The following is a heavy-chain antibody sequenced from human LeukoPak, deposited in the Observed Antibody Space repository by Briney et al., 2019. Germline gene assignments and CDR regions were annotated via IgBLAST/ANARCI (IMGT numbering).Heavy chain of an antibody. CDR1: GGSISSYY. D-gene: IGHD6-19*01. Sequence: SETLSLTCIVSGGSISSYYWSWIRQPAGKGVEWIGRIYSSGSTKHNPSLRSRVTMSVDTSKNQFSLKLSSVTAADTAVYYCARDTIAVAGNNWFDPWGQGTLVTVSS. J-gene: IGHJ5*02. CDR2: IYSSGST. CDR3: ARDTIAVAGNNWFDP. V-gene: IGHV4-4*07.